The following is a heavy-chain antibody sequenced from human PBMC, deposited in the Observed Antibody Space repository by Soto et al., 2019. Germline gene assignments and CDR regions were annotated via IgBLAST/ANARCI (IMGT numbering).Heavy chain of an antibody. Sequence: EVQLLESGGGLVQPGGSLRLSCVASGSTFSSYDMSWIRQAPGKGLEWISGLSGSGGRTTFADSVKGRFTISRDNSKNTLYLEMNSLRVEYTSVYYCAKDSGYDSTDWGQGTLVTVSS. J-gene: IGHJ4*02. CDR2: LSGSGGRT. D-gene: IGHD3-22*01. V-gene: IGHV3-23*01. CDR1: GSTFSSYD. CDR3: AKDSGYDSTD.